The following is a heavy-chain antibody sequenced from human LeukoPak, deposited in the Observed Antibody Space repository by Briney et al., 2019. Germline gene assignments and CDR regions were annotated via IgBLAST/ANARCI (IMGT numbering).Heavy chain of an antibody. V-gene: IGHV1-69*13. J-gene: IGHJ4*02. Sequence: GASVKVSYKASGYTFTGYYMHWVRQAPGQGLEWMGGIIPIFGTANYAQKFQGRVTITADESTSTAYMELSSLRSEDTAVYYCARGTTVTIADLDYWAQGTLVTVSS. CDR1: GYTFTGYY. D-gene: IGHD4-11*01. CDR2: IIPIFGTA. CDR3: ARGTTVTIADLDY.